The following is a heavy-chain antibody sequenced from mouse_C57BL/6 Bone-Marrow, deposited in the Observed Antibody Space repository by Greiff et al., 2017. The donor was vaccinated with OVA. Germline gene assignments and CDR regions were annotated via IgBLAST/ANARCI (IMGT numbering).Heavy chain of an antibody. Sequence: EVMLVESGGGLVQSGRSLRLSCATSGFTFSDFYMEWVRQAPGKGLEWIAASRNKANDYTTEYSASVKGRFIVSRGTSQSILYLQMNALRAEDTAIDYWERDADGYYPYSMDYWGQGTSVTVSS. V-gene: IGHV7-1*01. CDR2: SRNKANDYTT. CDR3: ERDADGYYPYSMDY. J-gene: IGHJ4*01. D-gene: IGHD2-3*01. CDR1: GFTFSDFY.